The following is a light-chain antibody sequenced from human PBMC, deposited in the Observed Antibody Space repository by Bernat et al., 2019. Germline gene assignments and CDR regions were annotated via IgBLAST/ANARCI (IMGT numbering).Light chain of an antibody. CDR2: ETS. CDR1: HSVTTY. J-gene: IGKJ4*01. CDR3: QQRINWPPT. Sequence: EIVLTQSPAIVSLAPGERATLSCKASHSVTTYLAWYQRRPGQPPRLLIYETSNRAAGIPGRFSGSGPGTDFTLTITRLEPEDSAIYFCQQRINWPPTFGGGTTVEI. V-gene: IGKV3-11*01.